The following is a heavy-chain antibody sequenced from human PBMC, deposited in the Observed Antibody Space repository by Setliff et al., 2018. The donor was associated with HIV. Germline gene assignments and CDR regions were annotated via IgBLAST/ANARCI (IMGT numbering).Heavy chain of an antibody. V-gene: IGHV4-4*09. CDR3: ARERLRFLEWLPLDY. CDR1: GGSISSYH. J-gene: IGHJ4*02. D-gene: IGHD3-3*01. Sequence: PSETLSLTCTVSGGSISSYHWSWTRQPPGKGLEWIGYIYTSGSTNYNPSLKSRVTISVDTSKNQISLKLSSVTAADTAVYYCARERLRFLEWLPLDYWGQGTLVTVSS. CDR2: IYTSGST.